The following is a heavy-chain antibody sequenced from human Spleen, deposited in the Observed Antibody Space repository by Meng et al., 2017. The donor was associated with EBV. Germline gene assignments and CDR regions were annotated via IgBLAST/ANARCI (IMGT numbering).Heavy chain of an antibody. J-gene: IGHJ5*02. CDR3: AREMDGSSGFWFDP. Sequence: QVPRMESGAGLVKPSYTLSIHCTVSGVSVRSGTYYWSWIRQPRGKKVKCIGNVYDSGITNYNLSLRSRVTMSPDTSKSQFSLTVKSVTAAETAVYFCAREMDGSSGFWFDPWGQGTLVTVSS. D-gene: IGHD3-9*01. V-gene: IGHV4-61*01. CDR1: GVSVRSGTYY. CDR2: VYDSGIT.